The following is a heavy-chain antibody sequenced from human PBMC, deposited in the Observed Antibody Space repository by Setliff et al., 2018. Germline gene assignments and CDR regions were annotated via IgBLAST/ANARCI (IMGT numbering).Heavy chain of an antibody. CDR2: IIPVFGTA. CDR3: ARVAPHYYDSSGPSFGY. J-gene: IGHJ4*02. V-gene: IGHV1-69*13. CDR1: GGTFSSYA. D-gene: IGHD3-22*01. Sequence: GASVKVSCKASGGTFSSYAISWVRQAPGQVFEWMGGIIPVFGTADYAQKFQGRVTITADESTSTAYMELSSLRAEDTAVYYCARVAPHYYDSSGPSFGYWGQGTLVTVSS.